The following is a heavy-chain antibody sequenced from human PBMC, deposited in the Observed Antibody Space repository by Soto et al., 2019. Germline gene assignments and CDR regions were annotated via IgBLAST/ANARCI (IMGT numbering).Heavy chain of an antibody. CDR3: ARDHTEMVVAATLGAFDI. CDR1: GYTFTGYY. Sequence: ASVKVSCKASGYTFTGYYMHWVRQAPGQGLEWKGRINPNSGGTNYAQKLQGWVTMTRDTSISTAYMELSRLRSDDTAVYYCARDHTEMVVAATLGAFDIWGQGTMVTVSS. J-gene: IGHJ3*02. CDR2: INPNSGGT. V-gene: IGHV1-2*04. D-gene: IGHD2-15*01.